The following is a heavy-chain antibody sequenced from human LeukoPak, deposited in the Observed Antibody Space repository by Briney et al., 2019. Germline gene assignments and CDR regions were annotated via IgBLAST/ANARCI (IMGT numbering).Heavy chain of an antibody. CDR2: MNPNSGNA. D-gene: IGHD2-15*01. CDR3: ARGYCSRGSCYFNY. CDR1: GYTFTSYD. Sequence: ASVKVSCKASGYTFTSYDINWVRQATGQGLEWMGWMNPNSGNAGYAQKVQGRVTMTRNTSISTAYMELSSLRSEDTAVYYCARGYCSRGSCYFNYWGQGTLVTVSS. J-gene: IGHJ4*02. V-gene: IGHV1-8*01.